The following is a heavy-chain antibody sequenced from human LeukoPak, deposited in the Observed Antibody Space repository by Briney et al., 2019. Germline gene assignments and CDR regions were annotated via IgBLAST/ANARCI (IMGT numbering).Heavy chain of an antibody. CDR3: ARAYGGRVRYGMDV. D-gene: IGHD4-23*01. J-gene: IGHJ6*02. CDR1: GGSFSGYY. Sequence: SETLSLTCAVYGGSFSGYYWSWIRQPPGKGLEWIGEINHSGSTNYNPSLKSRVTISVDTSKNQFSLKLSSVTAADTAVHYCARAYGGRVRYGMDVWGQGTTVTVSS. CDR2: INHSGST. V-gene: IGHV4-34*01.